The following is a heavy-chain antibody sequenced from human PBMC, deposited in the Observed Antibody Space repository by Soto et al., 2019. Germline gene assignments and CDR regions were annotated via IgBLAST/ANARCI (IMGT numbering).Heavy chain of an antibody. CDR2: INSDGSTT. Sequence: GGSLRLSCAASGFMFSRFWMHWVRQVPGKGLVWVSRINSDGSTTSYADSVKGRFTISRDNAKNTLYLQMNSLRAEDTAVYYCGRSYCSEIWGQGTQVTVSS. CDR1: GFMFSRFW. J-gene: IGHJ4*02. V-gene: IGHV3-74*01. D-gene: IGHD3-10*01. CDR3: GRSYCSEI.